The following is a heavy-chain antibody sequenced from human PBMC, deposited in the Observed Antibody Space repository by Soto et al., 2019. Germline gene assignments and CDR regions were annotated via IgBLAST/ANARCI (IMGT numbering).Heavy chain of an antibody. Sequence: HPGRSLKLSCAASGFTFSSYSMNWVRQAPGKGLEWVSRISSDGGDFYYADSVKGRFTISRDNAKHTLSLQMNSLRVEDTAVYYFEKELGAWSDSWGQGSLVTVFS. J-gene: IGHJ5*01. CDR1: GFTFSSYS. V-gene: IGHV3-30*18. CDR3: EKELGAWSDS. CDR2: ISSDGGDF.